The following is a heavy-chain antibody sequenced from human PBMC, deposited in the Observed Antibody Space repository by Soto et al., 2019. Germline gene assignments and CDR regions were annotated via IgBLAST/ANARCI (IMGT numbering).Heavy chain of an antibody. CDR2: ISYDGSNK. V-gene: IGHV3-30-3*01. D-gene: IGHD2-21*02. CDR1: GFTFSSYA. J-gene: IGHJ6*02. Sequence: PGGSVRLSCAASGFTFSSYAMHWVRQAPGKGLEWVAVISYDGSNKYYADSVKGRFTISRDNSKNTLYLQMNSLRAEDTAVYYCARDPRRGDRDDGYYYGMDVWGQGTTVTVSS. CDR3: ARDPRRGDRDDGYYYGMDV.